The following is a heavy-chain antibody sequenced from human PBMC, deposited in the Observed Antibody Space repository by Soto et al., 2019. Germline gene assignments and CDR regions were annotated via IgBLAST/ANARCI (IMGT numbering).Heavy chain of an antibody. CDR2: INPSGDKT. Sequence: QVRLVQSGAEVKKPGASVNVSCKASGYTFSDYYMHWMRQAPGQGLEWMGIINPSGDKTTYAQKFQDRLTVNRDTSTSSLYMELTSQTSEDTAVYYCAREVTAGLGAGEYWGQGTLVTVSS. V-gene: IGHV1-46*01. CDR1: GYTFSDYY. J-gene: IGHJ4*02. D-gene: IGHD1-26*01. CDR3: AREVTAGLGAGEY.